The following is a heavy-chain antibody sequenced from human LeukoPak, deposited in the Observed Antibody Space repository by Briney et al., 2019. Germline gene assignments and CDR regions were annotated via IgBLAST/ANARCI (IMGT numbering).Heavy chain of an antibody. CDR3: ARDRTVPGVIAAAHLFDY. CDR1: GGSISSSSYY. D-gene: IGHD6-13*01. V-gene: IGHV4-39*07. J-gene: IGHJ4*02. Sequence: KSSETLSLTCTVSGGSISSSSYYWGWIRQPPGKGLEWIGSIYYSGSTYYNPSLKSRVTISVDTSKNQFSLKLSSVTAADTAVYYCARDRTVPGVIAAAHLFDYWGQGTLVTVSS. CDR2: IYYSGST.